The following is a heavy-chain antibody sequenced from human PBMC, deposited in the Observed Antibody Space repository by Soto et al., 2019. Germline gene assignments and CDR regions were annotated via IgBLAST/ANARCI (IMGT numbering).Heavy chain of an antibody. J-gene: IGHJ3*01. Sequence: EVQLVESGGGLIQPGGSLRLSCAASGFTFSSNDMNWVRQAPGKGLEWVSLIYSGGSTYYADSVKGRFTISRDNSKSTLYLQLSSRGAEDTAVYYCATRPLLPGAPWGQGTMVTVSS. CDR2: IYSGGST. V-gene: IGHV3-53*01. CDR3: ATRPLLPGAP. CDR1: GFTFSSND. D-gene: IGHD3-22*01.